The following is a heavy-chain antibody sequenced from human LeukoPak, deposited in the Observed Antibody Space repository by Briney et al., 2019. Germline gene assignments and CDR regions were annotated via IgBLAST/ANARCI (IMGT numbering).Heavy chain of an antibody. Sequence: APVKVSCKASGYTFTGYYMHWVRQAPGQGLEWMGWINPNSGGTNYAQTFQGRVTMTRDTSISTAYMELSRLRSDDTAVYYCARDGGNLWFGELFWGQGTLVTVSP. J-gene: IGHJ4*02. CDR2: INPNSGGT. D-gene: IGHD3-10*01. CDR3: ARDGGNLWFGELF. V-gene: IGHV1-2*02. CDR1: GYTFTGYY.